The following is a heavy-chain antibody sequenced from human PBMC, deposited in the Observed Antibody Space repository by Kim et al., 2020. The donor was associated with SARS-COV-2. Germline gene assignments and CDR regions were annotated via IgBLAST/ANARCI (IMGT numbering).Heavy chain of an antibody. Sequence: IPAFQGQVTTSADKSRNTAYLQWSSLRASDTAMYYCARRYYDSSGFEYFDYWGQGTLVTVSS. D-gene: IGHD3-22*01. CDR3: ARRYYDSSGFEYFDY. V-gene: IGHV5-51*01. J-gene: IGHJ4*02.